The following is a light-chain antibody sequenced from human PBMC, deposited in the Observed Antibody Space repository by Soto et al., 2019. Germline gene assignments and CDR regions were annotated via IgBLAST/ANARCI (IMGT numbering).Light chain of an antibody. CDR1: RSVSSN. CDR2: GAS. J-gene: IGKJ1*01. Sequence: DIVMTQAPATLSFSPGEGATLSCRASRSVSSNLAWHQQKPGQAPRLLIYGASTRATGIPARFSGSGSGTEFTLTISSLQSEDFAVYYCQQYYDWPLTFGQGTKVDIK. CDR3: QQYYDWPLT. V-gene: IGKV3-15*01.